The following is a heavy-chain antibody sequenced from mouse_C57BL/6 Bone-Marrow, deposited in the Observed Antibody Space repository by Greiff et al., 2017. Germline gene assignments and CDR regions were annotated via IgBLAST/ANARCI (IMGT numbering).Heavy chain of an antibody. CDR2: IWSGGST. D-gene: IGHD4-1*01. Sequence: QVQLKESGPGLVQPSQSLSITCTVSGFSLTSYGVHWVRQPPGKGLEWLGVIWSGGSTDYNAAFISRLSISKDNSKSQVFFKMNSLQADDTSIYYCAKNGRESAMDYWGQGTSVTVSS. V-gene: IGHV2-4*01. CDR1: GFSLTSYG. J-gene: IGHJ4*01. CDR3: AKNGRESAMDY.